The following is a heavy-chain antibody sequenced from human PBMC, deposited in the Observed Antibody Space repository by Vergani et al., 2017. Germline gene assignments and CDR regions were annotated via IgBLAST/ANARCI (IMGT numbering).Heavy chain of an antibody. CDR2: ISYDGSNK. CDR3: AKDLYTDSSSLTLFYYYYGMDV. CDR1: GFTFSSYA. J-gene: IGHJ6*02. D-gene: IGHD6-13*01. Sequence: QVQLVESGGGVVQPGRSLRLSCAASGFTFSSYAMHWVRQAPGKGLEWVAVISYDGSNKYYADSVKGRFTISRDNSKNTLYLQMNSLRAEDTAVYYCAKDLYTDSSSLTLFYYYYGMDVWGQGP. V-gene: IGHV3-30*04.